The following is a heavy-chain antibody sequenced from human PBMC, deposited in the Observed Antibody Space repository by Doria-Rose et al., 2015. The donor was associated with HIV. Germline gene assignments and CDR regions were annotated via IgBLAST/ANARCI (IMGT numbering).Heavy chain of an antibody. CDR1: GGSISHYY. D-gene: IGHD1-26*01. V-gene: IGHV4-59*01. Sequence: QVQLVESGPGLVKPSETLSLTCSVSGGSISHYYWSWIRQPPGKGLEYIGDIVYTESTNYSHSLKSRVSISIDTSKNKFSLGLSSVTAADTAVYYCARVLSGTYDYWGQGTLVTVSS. CDR2: IVYTEST. J-gene: IGHJ4*02. CDR3: ARVLSGTYDY.